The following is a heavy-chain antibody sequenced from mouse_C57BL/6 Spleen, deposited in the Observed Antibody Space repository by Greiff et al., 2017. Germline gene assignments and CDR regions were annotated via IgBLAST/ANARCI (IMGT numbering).Heavy chain of an antibody. CDR1: GFTFSDYY. J-gene: IGHJ1*03. CDR3: AREWEGYFDV. D-gene: IGHD4-1*01. Sequence: EVKLVESEGGLVQPGSSMKLSCTASGFTFSDYYMAWVRQVPEKGLEWVANINYDGSSTYYLDSLKSRFIISRDNAKNILYLQMSSLKSEDTATYYCAREWEGYFDVWGTGTTVTVSS. CDR2: INYDGSST. V-gene: IGHV5-16*01.